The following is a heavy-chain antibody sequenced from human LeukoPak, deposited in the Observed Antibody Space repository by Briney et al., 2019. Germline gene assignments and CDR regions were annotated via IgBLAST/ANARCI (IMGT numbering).Heavy chain of an antibody. V-gene: IGHV2-5*02. CDR1: GVSLSTSGGG. CDR3: AHTVTTLVFDY. CDR2: IYWDDDK. Sequence: KESGPTLVKPTQTPTLTCTFSGVSLSTSGGGVGWVRQPPGKALEWLALIYWDDDKRYSPSLKSRLTITKDTSKNQVVLTMTNMDPVDTATYYCAHTVTTLVFDYWGQGTLVTVSS. D-gene: IGHD4-17*01. J-gene: IGHJ4*02.